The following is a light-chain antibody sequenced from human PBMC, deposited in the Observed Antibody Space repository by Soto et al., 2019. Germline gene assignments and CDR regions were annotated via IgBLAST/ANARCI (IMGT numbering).Light chain of an antibody. Sequence: DVQMTQSPSTLSASVGDRVTITCRPSHNVNTWLACYQQKPGRAPNLLIHKASTLETGVPSRFSGSGSGTEFTLLISSLQPDDFATYYCHQYDSAPLTFGGGTKVEIK. CDR1: HNVNTW. CDR3: HQYDSAPLT. V-gene: IGKV1-5*03. J-gene: IGKJ4*01. CDR2: KAS.